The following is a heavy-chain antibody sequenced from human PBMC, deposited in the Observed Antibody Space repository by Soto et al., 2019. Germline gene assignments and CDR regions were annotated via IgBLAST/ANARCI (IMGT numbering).Heavy chain of an antibody. D-gene: IGHD2-2*01. CDR3: AKDIEYQLLYYFDY. CDR1: GFTFDDYA. J-gene: IGHJ4*02. Sequence: VQLVESGGGLVQPGRSLRLSCAASGFTFDDYAMHWVRQAPGKGLEWVSGISWNSGSIGYADSVKGRFTISRDNAKNSLYLQMNSLRTEDTALYYCAKDIEYQLLYYFDYWGQGTLVTVFS. V-gene: IGHV3-9*01. CDR2: ISWNSGSI.